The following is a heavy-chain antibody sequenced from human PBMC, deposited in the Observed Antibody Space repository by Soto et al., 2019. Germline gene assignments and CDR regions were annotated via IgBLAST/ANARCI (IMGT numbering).Heavy chain of an antibody. D-gene: IGHD3-22*01. Sequence: QVQLQESGPGLVKPSQTLSLTCTVSGGSISSGGYYWSWIRQHPGKGLEWIGYIYYSGSTYYNPSLKSRVTISVDTSKNQCSLKLSSVTAADTAVYYCARDFRYSSGYYLVNWFDPWGQGTLVTVSS. CDR3: ARDFRYSSGYYLVNWFDP. CDR2: IYYSGST. J-gene: IGHJ5*02. CDR1: GGSISSGGYY. V-gene: IGHV4-31*03.